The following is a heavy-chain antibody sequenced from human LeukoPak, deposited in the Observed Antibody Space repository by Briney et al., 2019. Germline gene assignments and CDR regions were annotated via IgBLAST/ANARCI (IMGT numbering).Heavy chain of an antibody. Sequence: GGSLRLSCAASGFTFSSYWMSWVRQAPGKGLEWVANIKQDGSEKYYVDSVKGRFTISRANAKTSLYLQMNSLRAEDTAVYYCAELGITMIGGVWGKGTTVTISS. D-gene: IGHD3-10*02. J-gene: IGHJ6*04. CDR1: GFTFSSYW. V-gene: IGHV3-7*01. CDR2: IKQDGSEK. CDR3: AELGITMIGGV.